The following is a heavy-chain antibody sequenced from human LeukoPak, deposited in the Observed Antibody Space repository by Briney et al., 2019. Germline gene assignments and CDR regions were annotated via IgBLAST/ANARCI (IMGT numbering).Heavy chain of an antibody. CDR2: ISGSGGST. D-gene: IGHD3-3*01. CDR3: ASNSLGYDFWSSRFDPYMDV. CDR1: GFTFSSYA. V-gene: IGHV3-23*01. Sequence: GGSLRLSCAASGFTFSSYAMSWVRQAPGKGLEWVSAISGSGGSTYYADSVKGRFTISRDNSKNTLYLQMNSLRAEDTAVYYCASNSLGYDFWSSRFDPYMDVWGQGTTVTVSS. J-gene: IGHJ6*02.